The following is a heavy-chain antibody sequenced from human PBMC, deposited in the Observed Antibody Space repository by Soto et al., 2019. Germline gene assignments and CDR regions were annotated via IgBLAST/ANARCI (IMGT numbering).Heavy chain of an antibody. V-gene: IGHV4-4*02. D-gene: IGHD6-19*01. J-gene: IGHJ3*02. CDR2: IYHSGST. CDR3: ARGAVIAVAGTVAFDI. CDR1: GGSISSSNW. Sequence: SETLSLTCAVSGGSISSSNWWSWVRQPPGKGLEWIGEIYHSGSTNYNPSLKNRVTISVDKSKNQFSLKLSSVTAADTAVYYCARGAVIAVAGTVAFDIWGQGTMVTVSS.